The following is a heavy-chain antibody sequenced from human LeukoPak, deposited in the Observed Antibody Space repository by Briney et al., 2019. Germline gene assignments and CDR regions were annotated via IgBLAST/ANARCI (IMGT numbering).Heavy chain of an antibody. Sequence: GGSLRLSCAASGSTFSNAWMSWVRQAPGKGLEWVGRIKSKTDGGTTDYAAPVKGRFTISRDDSKNTLYLQMNSLKTEDTAVYYCTTEVAFGGVIPAYFDYWGQGTLVTVSS. CDR2: IKSKTDGGTT. CDR3: TTEVAFGGVIPAYFDY. D-gene: IGHD3-16*02. CDR1: GSTFSNAW. V-gene: IGHV3-15*01. J-gene: IGHJ4*02.